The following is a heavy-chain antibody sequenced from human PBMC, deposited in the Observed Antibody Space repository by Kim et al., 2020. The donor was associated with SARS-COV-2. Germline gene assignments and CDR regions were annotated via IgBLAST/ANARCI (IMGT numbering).Heavy chain of an antibody. V-gene: IGHV4-61*01. Sequence: SETLSLTCTVSGGSVSSGSYFWSWIRQPPGKGLEWIGYIYYSGGTNYNPSLKSRVTISVDTSGNQFSLKLNSVTAADTAVYYCARIIRSDWTFDSWGQGTLVTVSS. D-gene: IGHD6-19*01. CDR1: GGSVSSGSYF. CDR3: ARIIRSDWTFDS. J-gene: IGHJ4*02. CDR2: IYYSGGT.